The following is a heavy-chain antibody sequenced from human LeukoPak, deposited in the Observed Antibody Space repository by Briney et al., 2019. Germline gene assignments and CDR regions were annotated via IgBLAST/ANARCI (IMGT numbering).Heavy chain of an antibody. J-gene: IGHJ4*02. CDR2: IIHSGST. CDR3: ARDTNYYGSGSYPSTFDY. Sequence: SETLSLTCAVHGASFSGYYWSWIRQPPGKGLEWIGEIIHSGSTNYNPSLKSRVTISVDTSKNQFSLKLSSVTAADTAVYYCARDTNYYGSGSYPSTFDYWGQGTLVTGSS. D-gene: IGHD3-10*01. V-gene: IGHV4-34*12. CDR1: GASFSGYY.